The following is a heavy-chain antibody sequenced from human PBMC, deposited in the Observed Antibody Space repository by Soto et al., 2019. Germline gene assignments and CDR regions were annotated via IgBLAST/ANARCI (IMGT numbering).Heavy chain of an antibody. CDR2: ISDSGVSS. V-gene: IGHV3-23*01. CDR1: GFTFSSYS. J-gene: IGHJ4*02. Sequence: GGSLRLSCAASGFTFSSYSMNWVRQAPGKGLEWVSGISDSGVSSYYADSVKGRFTISRDNSKNTLHLQMNSLRAEDTAVYYCAKQGNGYNTDYWGQGTLVTVSS. D-gene: IGHD5-12*01. CDR3: AKQGNGYNTDY.